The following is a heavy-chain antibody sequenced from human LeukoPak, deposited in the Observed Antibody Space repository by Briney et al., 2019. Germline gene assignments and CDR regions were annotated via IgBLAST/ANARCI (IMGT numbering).Heavy chain of an antibody. J-gene: IGHJ5*02. CDR2: INPDGSST. CDR1: GFTFSSYW. D-gene: IGHD3-22*01. Sequence: QAGGSLRLSCAASGFTFSSYWMHWVRQVPGKGLMWVSCINPDGSSTSYADSVKGRFTISRDNAKNTLFLQMNSLRAEDTAVYYCARYYCESSGYCMFDRWGQGTLVTVSS. CDR3: ARYYCESSGYCMFDR. V-gene: IGHV3-74*01.